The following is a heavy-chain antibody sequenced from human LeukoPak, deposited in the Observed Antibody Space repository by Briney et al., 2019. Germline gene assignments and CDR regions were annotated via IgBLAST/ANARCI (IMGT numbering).Heavy chain of an antibody. V-gene: IGHV4-39*06. J-gene: IGHJ4*02. CDR3: ARGDWTSDY. CDR2: IYYSGST. CDR1: GGSISSSSYY. D-gene: IGHD3/OR15-3a*01. Sequence: SETLSLTCTVSGGSISSSSYYWGWIRQPPGKGLEWIGSIYYSGSTYCNPSLKSRVTISVDTSKNQFPLKLSSVTAADTAVYYCARGDWTSDYWGQGTLVTVSS.